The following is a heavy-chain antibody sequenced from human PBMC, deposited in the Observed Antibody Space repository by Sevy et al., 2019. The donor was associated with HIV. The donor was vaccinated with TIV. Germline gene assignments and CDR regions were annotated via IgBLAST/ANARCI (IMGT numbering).Heavy chain of an antibody. CDR3: HGDYDSSQLASYYYYGMDV. J-gene: IGHJ6*02. CDR1: GFTFSSYA. D-gene: IGHD3-22*01. CDR2: IRGSGGST. Sequence: GGSLRLSCAASGFTFSSYAMSWVRQAPGKGLEWVSTIRGSGGSTYYADSVKGRFTISRDNSKNTLDFQMNSLRAEDTAVYYCHGDYDSSQLASYYYYGMDVWGQGTTVTVSS. V-gene: IGHV3-23*01.